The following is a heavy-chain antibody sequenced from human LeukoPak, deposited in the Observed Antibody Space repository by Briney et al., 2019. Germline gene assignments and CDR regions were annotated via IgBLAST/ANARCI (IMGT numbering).Heavy chain of an antibody. Sequence: AASVKVSCKASGYIFTTFGINWVRQAPGQGLEWMGWINTKTGNPTYAQDFTGRFGFSLDTSVSTAYLQISSLKAEDTAVYYCARELYYYYMDVWGKGTTVTVSS. CDR2: INTKTGNP. CDR3: ARELYYYYMDV. J-gene: IGHJ6*03. V-gene: IGHV7-4-1*02. CDR1: GYIFTTFG.